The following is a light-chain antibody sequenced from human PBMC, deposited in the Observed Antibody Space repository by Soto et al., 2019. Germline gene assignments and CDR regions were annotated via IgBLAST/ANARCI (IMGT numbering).Light chain of an antibody. J-gene: IGKJ4*01. CDR2: DAS. Sequence: IVLTHSPATLSVSPGEIATLSFRAGQSISTYLAWYQQKSGQAPRLLIYDASNRATGTPARFSGSGSGTDFTLTISSLEPEDSAVYYCQQRYVWLTFGGGTKVDIK. CDR3: QQRYVWLT. CDR1: QSISTY. V-gene: IGKV3-11*01.